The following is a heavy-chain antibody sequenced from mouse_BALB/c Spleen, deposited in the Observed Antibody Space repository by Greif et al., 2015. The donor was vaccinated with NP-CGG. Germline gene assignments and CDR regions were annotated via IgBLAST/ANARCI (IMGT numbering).Heavy chain of an antibody. CDR3: ARGYGSSSIYYYAMDY. D-gene: IGHD1-1*01. CDR2: IWAGGST. J-gene: IGHJ4*01. CDR1: GFSLTSYG. Sequence: VKVVESGPGLVAPSQSLSITCTVSGFSLTSYGVHWVRQPPGKGLEWLGVIWAGGSTNYNSALMSRLSISKDNSKSQVFLKMNSLQTDDTAMYYCARGYGSSSIYYYAMDYWGQGTSVTVSS. V-gene: IGHV2-9*02.